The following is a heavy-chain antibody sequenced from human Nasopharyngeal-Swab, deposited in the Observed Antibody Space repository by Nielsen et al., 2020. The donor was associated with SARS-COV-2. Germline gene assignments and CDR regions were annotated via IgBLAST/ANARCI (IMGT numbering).Heavy chain of an antibody. Sequence: SETLSLTCTVSGGSISSSSYYWGWIRQPPGKGLEWIGSIYYSGSTYYNPSLKSRVTISVDTSKNQFSLKLSSVTAADTAVYYCARLVGPTTIVVVISPDWYFDLWGRGTLVTVSS. V-gene: IGHV4-39*01. D-gene: IGHD3-22*01. CDR1: GGSISSSSYY. J-gene: IGHJ2*01. CDR2: IYYSGST. CDR3: ARLVGPTTIVVVISPDWYFDL.